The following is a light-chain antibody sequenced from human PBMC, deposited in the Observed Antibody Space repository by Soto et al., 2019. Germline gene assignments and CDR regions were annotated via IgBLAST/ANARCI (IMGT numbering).Light chain of an antibody. CDR1: SSDVGGYNY. CDR2: EVS. Sequence: QSALTQPPSASGSPGQSVTISCPGTSSDVGGYNYVSWYQQHPGKAPKLMIYEVSQRPSGVPHRFSGSKSGNTASLTVSGLQAEDEGDYYCSSYAGSNNLVFGGGTKLTVL. V-gene: IGLV2-8*01. CDR3: SSYAGSNNLV. J-gene: IGLJ2*01.